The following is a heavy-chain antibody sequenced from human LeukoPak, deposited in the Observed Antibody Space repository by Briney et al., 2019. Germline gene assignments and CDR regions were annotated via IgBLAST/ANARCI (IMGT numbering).Heavy chain of an antibody. D-gene: IGHD4-17*01. Sequence: ASVKVSCKASRYTFTSYDINWVRQATGQGLEWMGWMNPNSGNTGYAQKFQGRVTMTRNTSISTAYMELSSLRSEDTAVYYCARGHTVTRTEFDYWGQGTLVTVSS. CDR2: MNPNSGNT. CDR3: ARGHTVTRTEFDY. V-gene: IGHV1-8*01. CDR1: RYTFTSYD. J-gene: IGHJ4*02.